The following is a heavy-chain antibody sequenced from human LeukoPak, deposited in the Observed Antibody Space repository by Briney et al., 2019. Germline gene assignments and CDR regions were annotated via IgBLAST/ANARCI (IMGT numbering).Heavy chain of an antibody. J-gene: IGHJ6*02. D-gene: IGHD3-3*01. CDR2: IKSDGSSI. CDR1: GFIFSSYW. V-gene: IGHV3-74*01. Sequence: PGGSLRLSCGASGFIFSSYWMHWVRQAPGKGLEWVSRIKSDGSSINYADSVKGRFTISRDNAKNTLYLQMNSLRAEDTAVYYCARDQYDDFYYGMDVWGQGTTVTVSS. CDR3: ARDQYDDFYYGMDV.